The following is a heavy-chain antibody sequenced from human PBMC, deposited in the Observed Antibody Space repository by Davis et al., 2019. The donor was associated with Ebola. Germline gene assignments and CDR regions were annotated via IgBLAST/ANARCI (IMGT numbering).Heavy chain of an antibody. CDR1: GFTLSTYW. CDR2: IKQDGSER. V-gene: IGHV3-7*01. J-gene: IGHJ4*02. CDR3: ATPFY. Sequence: GESLKISCAASGFTLSTYWMSWVRQAPGKGLEWVANIKQDGSERYYVDSVKGRFTISRDNAKNSLYLQMNSLRAEDTAVYYCATPFYWGQGTLVTVSS.